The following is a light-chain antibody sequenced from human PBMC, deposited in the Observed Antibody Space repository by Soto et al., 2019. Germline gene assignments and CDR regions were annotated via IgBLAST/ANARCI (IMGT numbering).Light chain of an antibody. J-gene: IGKJ5*01. CDR1: QNLHSF. V-gene: IGKV3-11*01. Sequence: ESVLTQSPATLSVIPGERVTLSFTASQNLHSFLNWYQQRPGQAPRPLIYDGSKRPAGVPDRISGDGSGTDYTLTISSLEPEDFAVYYCQQRTRWPMTFGQGTRLEI. CDR3: QQRTRWPMT. CDR2: DGS.